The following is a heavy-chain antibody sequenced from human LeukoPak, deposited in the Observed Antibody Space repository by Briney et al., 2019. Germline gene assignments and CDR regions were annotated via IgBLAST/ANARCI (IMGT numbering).Heavy chain of an antibody. CDR1: GFTFSSYA. Sequence: GGSLRLSCAASGFTFSSYAMHWVRQAPGKGLEGVANIKEDGSGKNYVDSVKGRFTISRDNAKNSLYLQMNSLRAEDTAVYYCARGGFQPDYWGQGTLVTVSS. V-gene: IGHV3-7*01. CDR2: IKEDGSGK. CDR3: ARGGFQPDY. J-gene: IGHJ4*02.